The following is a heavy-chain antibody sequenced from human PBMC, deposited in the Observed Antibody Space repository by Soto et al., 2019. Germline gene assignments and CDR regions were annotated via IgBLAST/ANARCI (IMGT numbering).Heavy chain of an antibody. V-gene: IGHV3-23*01. J-gene: IGHJ4*02. Sequence: EVQLLESGGGFVQPGGSLRLSCAASGFRFSDFAMTWVRQAPGRGLEWVSAITGTASSTYYADSVKGRFTISRDNSKNTLYVQINSLRAEDTAIYYCAKGAEGYVVSSLDSWGQGTLVTVSS. CDR1: GFRFSDFA. CDR2: ITGTASST. D-gene: IGHD5-12*01. CDR3: AKGAEGYVVSSLDS.